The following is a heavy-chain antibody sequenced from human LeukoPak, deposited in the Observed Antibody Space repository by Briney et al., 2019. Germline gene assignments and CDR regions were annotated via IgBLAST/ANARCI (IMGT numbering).Heavy chain of an antibody. CDR2: IYTSGST. D-gene: IGHD6-13*01. J-gene: IGHJ5*02. CDR3: ARDLSIAAADWFDP. CDR1: GGSISSYY. Sequence: SETLSLTCTVSGGSISSYYWSWIRQPAGKGLEWIGRIYTSGSTNYSPSLKSRVTMSVDTSKNQFSLKLSSVTAADTAVYYCARDLSIAAADWFDPWGQGTLVTVSS. V-gene: IGHV4-4*07.